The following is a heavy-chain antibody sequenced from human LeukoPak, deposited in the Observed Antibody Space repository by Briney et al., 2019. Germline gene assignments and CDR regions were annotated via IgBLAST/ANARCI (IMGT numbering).Heavy chain of an antibody. D-gene: IGHD4-17*01. CDR1: GGSFSGYY. CDR3: ARALGDSTTVTTHAFDI. Sequence: SETLSLTCAVYGGSFSGYYWSWIRQPPGKGLEWIGEINHSGSANYNPSLKSRVTISVDTSKNQFPLKLSSVTAADTAVYYCARALGDSTTVTTHAFDIWGQGTMVTVSS. CDR2: INHSGSA. V-gene: IGHV4-34*01. J-gene: IGHJ3*02.